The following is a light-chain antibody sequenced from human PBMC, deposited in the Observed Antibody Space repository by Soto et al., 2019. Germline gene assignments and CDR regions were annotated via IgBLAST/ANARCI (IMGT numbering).Light chain of an antibody. Sequence: DIPMTQSPSSLSASVGDSVTIPFQASQNINNYLNWYQQKPGRAPKLLIYDASNLEAGVPSRFRGSGSGTDFTFTISRLQPEDIATYYCQQYENLPTFGQGTRLEI. V-gene: IGKV1-33*01. CDR2: DAS. CDR1: QNINNY. CDR3: QQYENLPT. J-gene: IGKJ5*01.